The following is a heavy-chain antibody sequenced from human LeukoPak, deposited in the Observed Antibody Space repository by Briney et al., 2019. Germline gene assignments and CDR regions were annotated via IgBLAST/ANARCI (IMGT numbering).Heavy chain of an antibody. V-gene: IGHV5-51*01. J-gene: IGHJ6*02. CDR3: ARHRVVGKSGYYYVGVHYYYYGMDV. D-gene: IGHD3-22*01. CDR1: GSSFTSYL. Sequence: GASLKISCKGFGSSFTSYLIGWVRQTPGKGVGWGGIISPSDCATRYSTSFQGQVTISADKSISTAYLQWSSLKASDTAMYYCARHRVVGKSGYYYVGVHYYYYGMDVWGQGTTVTVSS. CDR2: ISPSDCAT.